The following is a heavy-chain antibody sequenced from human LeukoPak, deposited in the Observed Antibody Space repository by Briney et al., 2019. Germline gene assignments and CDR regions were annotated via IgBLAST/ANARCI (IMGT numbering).Heavy chain of an antibody. V-gene: IGHV3-23*01. CDR1: GFTFSSYA. CDR3: AKLLSPHDSPNWFDP. CDR2: ISGSGGTT. D-gene: IGHD2/OR15-2a*01. Sequence: GGSLRLSCAASGFTFSSYAMSWVRQAPGKGLEWVSAISGSGGTTYYADSVKGRFTISRDNSKNTLYLQMNSLRAEDTALYYCAKLLSPHDSPNWFDPWGQGTLVTVSS. J-gene: IGHJ5*02.